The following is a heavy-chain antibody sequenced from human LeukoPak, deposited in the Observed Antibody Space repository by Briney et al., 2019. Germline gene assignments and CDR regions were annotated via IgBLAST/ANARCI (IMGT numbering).Heavy chain of an antibody. CDR1: GYTFTSYG. CDR3: ARDDVGGGWYDPTIYYYYGMDV. D-gene: IGHD6-19*01. Sequence: ASVKVSCKASGYTFTSYGISWVRQAPGQGLEWMGWISAYNGNTNYAQKLQGRVTMTTDTSTSTAYMELRSLRSDDTAVYYCARDDVGGGWYDPTIYYYYGMDVWGKGTTVTVSS. CDR2: ISAYNGNT. V-gene: IGHV1-18*04. J-gene: IGHJ6*04.